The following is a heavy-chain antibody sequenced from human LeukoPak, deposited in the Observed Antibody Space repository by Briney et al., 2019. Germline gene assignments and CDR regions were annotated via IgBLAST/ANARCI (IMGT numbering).Heavy chain of an antibody. CDR1: GGSISSSSYY. D-gene: IGHD1-26*01. CDR2: IYYSGST. Sequence: PSETLFLTCTVSGGSISSSSYYWGWIRQPPGKELEWIGTIYYSGSTFYNPSLKSRVTISADTSKNQFSLKLSSVTAADTAVYYCARQARELLLNYWGQGTLVTVSS. V-gene: IGHV4-39*01. J-gene: IGHJ4*02. CDR3: ARQARELLLNY.